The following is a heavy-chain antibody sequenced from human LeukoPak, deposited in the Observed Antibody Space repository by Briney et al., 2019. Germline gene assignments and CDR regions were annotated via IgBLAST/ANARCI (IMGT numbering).Heavy chain of an antibody. V-gene: IGHV4-34*01. CDR3: ARVRSSSWYRAMTTEFDP. J-gene: IGHJ5*02. CDR1: RGSFSGFF. CDR2: INHSGST. Sequence: SETLSLTCAVYRGSFSGFFWTWVRQPPGKGLEWIGEINHSGSTNYNPSLKSRVTISVDTSKNQFSLKLSSVTAADTAVYYCARVRSSSWYRAMTTEFDPWGQRTLVTVSS. D-gene: IGHD6-13*01.